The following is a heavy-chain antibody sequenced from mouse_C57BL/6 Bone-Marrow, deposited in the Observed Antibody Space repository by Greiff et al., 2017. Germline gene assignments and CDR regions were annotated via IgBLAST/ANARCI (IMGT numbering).Heavy chain of an antibody. D-gene: IGHD2-5*01. CDR2: ISSGGSYT. V-gene: IGHV5-6*02. Sequence: DVKLQESGGDLVKPGGSLKLSCAASGFTFSSYGMSWVRQTPDKRLEWVATISSGGSYTDYPDSVKGRFTISRDTATNTLYLQMSSLKSEDTAMYYCARQGYYSNSYAMDYWGQGTSVTVSS. J-gene: IGHJ4*01. CDR3: ARQGYYSNSYAMDY. CDR1: GFTFSSYG.